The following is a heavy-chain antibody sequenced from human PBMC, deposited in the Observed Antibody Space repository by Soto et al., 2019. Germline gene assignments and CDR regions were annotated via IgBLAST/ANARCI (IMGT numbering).Heavy chain of an antibody. CDR2: IFVSSTII. J-gene: IGHJ4*02. CDR1: GFTFSSYS. Sequence: GGSLRLSCVASGFTFSSYSMVWVRQAPGKGLEWVSYIFVSSTIIYYADSVKGRFTVSRDNAQNSLFLIMNSLRAEDTAVYYCARDKDWAFDYWGRGTLVTVSS. D-gene: IGHD3-9*01. V-gene: IGHV3-48*04. CDR3: ARDKDWAFDY.